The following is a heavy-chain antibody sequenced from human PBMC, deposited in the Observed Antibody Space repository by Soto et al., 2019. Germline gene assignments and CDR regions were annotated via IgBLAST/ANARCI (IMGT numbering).Heavy chain of an antibody. CDR2: IYYTGDT. CDR3: ARDRAKEMPGN. D-gene: IGHD2-2*01. V-gene: IGHV4-4*02. J-gene: IGHJ4*02. Sequence: QVQLQESGPGLVKPSGTLSLTCTVSGDSISSDVWWSWVRQPPGKGLEWIGEIYYTGDTNYNPSLKSRITILVDRSRNQFSLNLNSVTAADTAIYYCARDRAKEMPGNWGQGTLVTVSS. CDR1: GDSISSDVW.